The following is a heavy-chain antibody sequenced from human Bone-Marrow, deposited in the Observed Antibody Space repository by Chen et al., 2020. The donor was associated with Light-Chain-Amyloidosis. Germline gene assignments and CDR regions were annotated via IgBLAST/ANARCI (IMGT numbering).Heavy chain of an antibody. Sequence: QVRLVQSGPEVKKPGSSVRVSCKASGGNTSTYATDWVRQAPGQGLEWMGGIIPFYNSTSLAQKFRGRVTFTADGSTSAVYMELSSLRFEDTAVYFCARDAIPSVGPTALKYFTSWGQGTLVTVSS. CDR2: IIPFYNST. J-gene: IGHJ4*02. CDR1: GGNTSTYA. CDR3: ARDAIPSVGPTALKYFTS. D-gene: IGHD1-26*01. V-gene: IGHV1-69*01.